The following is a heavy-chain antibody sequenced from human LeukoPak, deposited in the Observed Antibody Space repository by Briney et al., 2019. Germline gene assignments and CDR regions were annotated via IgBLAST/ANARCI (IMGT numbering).Heavy chain of an antibody. Sequence: SETLSLTCTVSGGSISSGGYYWNWIRQHPGKGLEWIGYIYYSGSTYYNPSLKSRLTISVDTSKNQFSLKLSSVTAAATAVYYCARESCGSNSCGWFDPWGQGTLVTVSS. CDR1: GGSISSGGYY. D-gene: IGHD2-2*01. J-gene: IGHJ5*02. CDR3: ARESCGSNSCGWFDP. V-gene: IGHV4-31*03. CDR2: IYYSGST.